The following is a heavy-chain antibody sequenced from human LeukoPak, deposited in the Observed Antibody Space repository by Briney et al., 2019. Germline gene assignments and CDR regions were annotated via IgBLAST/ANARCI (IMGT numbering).Heavy chain of an antibody. Sequence: SVKVSCKASGGTFSSYAISWVRQAPGQGLEWMGGIIPIFGTANYAQKFQGRVTITADKSTSTAYMELSSLRSEDTAVYYCARSHYYGSGMSSDYWGQGTLVTVSS. CDR2: IIPIFGTA. CDR3: ARSHYYGSGMSSDY. V-gene: IGHV1-69*06. D-gene: IGHD3-10*01. CDR1: GGTFSSYA. J-gene: IGHJ4*02.